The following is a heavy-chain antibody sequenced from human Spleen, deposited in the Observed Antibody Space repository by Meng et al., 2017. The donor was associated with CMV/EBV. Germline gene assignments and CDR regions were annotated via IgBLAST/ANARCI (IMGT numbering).Heavy chain of an antibody. V-gene: IGHV4-39*07. CDR3: ARGSRAIFGVVILPFDY. CDR2: IYYSGST. CDR1: GGSISSYY. Sequence: SETLSLTCTVSGGSISSYYWSWIRQPPGKGLEWIGSIYYSGSTYYNPSLKSRVTISVDTSKNQFSLKLSSVTAADTAVYYCARGSRAIFGVVILPFDYWGQGTLVTVSS. D-gene: IGHD3-3*01. J-gene: IGHJ4*02.